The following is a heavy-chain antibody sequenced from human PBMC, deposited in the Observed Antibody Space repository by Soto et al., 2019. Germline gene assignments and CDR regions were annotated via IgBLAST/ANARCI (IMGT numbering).Heavy chain of an antibody. Sequence: SETLSLTCTVSGCSISSSSYDWGWIRQPPGKGLEWIGSIYYSGSTYYNPSLKSRVTISVDTSKNQFSLKLSSVTAADTAVYYCARKRNAYYFDYWGQGTLVTVSS. V-gene: IGHV4-39*01. D-gene: IGHD2-2*01. J-gene: IGHJ4*02. CDR3: ARKRNAYYFDY. CDR2: IYYSGST. CDR1: GCSISSSSYD.